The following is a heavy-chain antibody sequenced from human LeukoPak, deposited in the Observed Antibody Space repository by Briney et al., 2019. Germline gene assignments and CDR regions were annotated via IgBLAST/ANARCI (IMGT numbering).Heavy chain of an antibody. V-gene: IGHV3-43D*03. CDR1: GFTFDDYA. J-gene: IGHJ4*02. Sequence: GGSLRLSCAASGFTFDDYAMHWVRQAPGKGLEWVSLISWDGGSTYYADSVKGQFTISRDNSKNSLYLQMNSLRAEDTALYYCAKGQLYYDILTGAFDFDYWGQGTLVTVSS. CDR2: ISWDGGST. D-gene: IGHD3-9*01. CDR3: AKGQLYYDILTGAFDFDY.